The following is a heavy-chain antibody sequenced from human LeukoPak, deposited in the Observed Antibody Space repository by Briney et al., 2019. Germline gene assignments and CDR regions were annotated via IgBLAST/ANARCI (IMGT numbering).Heavy chain of an antibody. CDR2: ISGSGANT. CDR1: GWTFSTYA. V-gene: IGHV3-23*01. CDR3: AKERAGYTNHYYFAY. J-gene: IGHJ4*02. D-gene: IGHD3-16*02. Sequence: GGALRLSCAASGWTFSTYAMSWVRQAAGKGVEGVATISGSGANTYYAHSVSGRFTISRDNSQNTLYLHMNTLRAEDTAVYYCAKERAGYTNHYYFAYWGQGPLVTVSS.